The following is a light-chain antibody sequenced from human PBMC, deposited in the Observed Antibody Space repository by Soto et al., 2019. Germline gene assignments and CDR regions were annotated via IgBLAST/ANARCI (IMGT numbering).Light chain of an antibody. CDR2: DAF. V-gene: IGKV1-33*01. Sequence: DIQMTQSPSSLSAFVGDSITITCQASQDIKNYLNWYQHKPGKAPKLLIYDAFKSDTGVPSRFSGSGSGTDFTFTINSLQPEDIATYFCQQYDSAPPTFGGGTRL. J-gene: IGKJ4*01. CDR3: QQYDSAPPT. CDR1: QDIKNY.